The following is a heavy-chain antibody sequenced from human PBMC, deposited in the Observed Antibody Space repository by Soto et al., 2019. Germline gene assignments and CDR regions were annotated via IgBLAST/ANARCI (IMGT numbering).Heavy chain of an antibody. Sequence: EVQLVESGGGLVQPGGSLRLSCAASGFTFSSYWMSWVRQAPGKGLEWVANIKEDGSAKYYVDSVKGRFSISRDNAKNSLYLEMNSLRAEDSAVYYCARDAGGWGYYSDYWGQGTLVTVSS. CDR2: IKEDGSAK. CDR3: ARDAGGWGYYSDY. J-gene: IGHJ4*02. CDR1: GFTFSSYW. D-gene: IGHD3-16*01. V-gene: IGHV3-7*01.